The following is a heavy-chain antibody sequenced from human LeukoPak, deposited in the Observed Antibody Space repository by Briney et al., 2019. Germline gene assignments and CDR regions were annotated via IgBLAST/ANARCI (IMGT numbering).Heavy chain of an antibody. CDR3: AGHHPRNTVDF. CDR2: ISDIGSI. Sequence: PSETLSLTCTVSGGSISSYYWSWIRQPPGKGLAWIAYISDIGSINYNPSLKSRVTISLDTSKNQFSLKLSSVTAADTAVYYCAGHHPRNTVDFWGQGTLVTVSS. J-gene: IGHJ4*02. V-gene: IGHV4-59*08. D-gene: IGHD2/OR15-2a*01. CDR1: GGSISSYY.